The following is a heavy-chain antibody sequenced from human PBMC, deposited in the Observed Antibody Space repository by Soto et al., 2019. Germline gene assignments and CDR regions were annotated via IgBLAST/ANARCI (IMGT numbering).Heavy chain of an antibody. CDR2: IRSYTDGGTT. D-gene: IGHD3-16*01. J-gene: IGHJ4*02. CDR3: STDPVGKWGGD. Sequence: EVQLVESGGGLVKPGGSLRLSCAASGFNFNNAWMSWVRQAPGKGLEWVGRIRSYTDGGTTDFAAPVKGRFSISRDDSKTTLYLQMNSLAAEDTAVYYCSTDPVGKWGGDWGQGILVTVSS. CDR1: GFNFNNAW. V-gene: IGHV3-15*01.